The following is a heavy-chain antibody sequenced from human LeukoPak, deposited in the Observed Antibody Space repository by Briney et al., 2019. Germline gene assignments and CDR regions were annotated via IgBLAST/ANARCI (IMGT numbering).Heavy chain of an antibody. D-gene: IGHD2-8*01. CDR1: GGSISSSNW. V-gene: IGHV4-4*02. J-gene: IGHJ5*02. Sequence: SGTLSLTCAVSGGSISSSNWWSWVRQPPGKGLEWIGEIYHSGSTNYNPSLKSRVTISVDKSKNQFSLKLSSVTAADTAVYYCARVRGTDGALMGWFDPWGQGTLVTVSS. CDR2: IYHSGST. CDR3: ARVRGTDGALMGWFDP.